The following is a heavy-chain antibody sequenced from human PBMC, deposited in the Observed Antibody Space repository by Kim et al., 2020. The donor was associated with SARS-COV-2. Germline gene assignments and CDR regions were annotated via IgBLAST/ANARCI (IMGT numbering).Heavy chain of an antibody. CDR1: GGSFSGYY. D-gene: IGHD2-15*01. V-gene: IGHV4-34*01. CDR2: INHSGSS. CDR3: ARGRLKWGVVVAATTQKPYFDY. J-gene: IGHJ4*02. Sequence: SETLSLTCAVYGGSFSGYYWSWIRQPPGKGLEWIGEINHSGSSNYNPSLKSRVTISVDTSKNQFSLKLSSVTAADTAVYYCARGRLKWGVVVAATTQKPYFDYWGQGTLVTVSS.